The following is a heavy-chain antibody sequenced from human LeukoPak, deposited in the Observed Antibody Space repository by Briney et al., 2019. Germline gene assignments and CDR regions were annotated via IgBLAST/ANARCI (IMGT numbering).Heavy chain of an antibody. CDR1: GGSISSGGYY. J-gene: IGHJ4*02. Sequence: SQTLSLTCTVSGGSISSGGYYWSWIRQHPGKGLEWIGYIYYSGSTCYNPSLKSRVTISVDTSKNQFSLKLSSVTAADTAVYYCARMVGLRLGELSFHYWGQGTLVTVSS. CDR2: IYYSGST. CDR3: ARMVGLRLGELSFHY. D-gene: IGHD3-16*02. V-gene: IGHV4-31*03.